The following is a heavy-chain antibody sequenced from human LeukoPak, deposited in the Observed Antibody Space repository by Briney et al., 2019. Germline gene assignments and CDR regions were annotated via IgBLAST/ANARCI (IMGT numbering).Heavy chain of an antibody. V-gene: IGHV3-33*01. CDR2: IWYDGSNK. D-gene: IGHD5-18*01. J-gene: IGHJ4*02. Sequence: PGRSLRLSCAASGFTFSSYGMHWVRQAPGKGLEWVAVIWYDGSNKYYADSVKGRFTISRDDSKNTLYLQMNSLRAEDTAVYYCARDRMRIQLWSFDYWGQGTLVTVSS. CDR3: ARDRMRIQLWSFDY. CDR1: GFTFSSYG.